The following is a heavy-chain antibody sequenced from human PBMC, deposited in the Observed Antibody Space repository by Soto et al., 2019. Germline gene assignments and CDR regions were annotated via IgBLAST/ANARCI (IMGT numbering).Heavy chain of an antibody. V-gene: IGHV1-69*01. CDR1: GGTFSSYV. J-gene: IGHJ6*02. Sequence: QAQLVQSGAEVKKPGSSVKVSCKASGGTFSSYVIGWVRQAPGQGLEWMGGIISIFGTTHYAQRFQGRVTITADESPSTAYMELSSLRSEDTAVYYCATPLAYAMRGWDGLDVWGQGTTVTVSS. CDR2: IISIFGTT. D-gene: IGHD2-8*01. CDR3: ATPLAYAMRGWDGLDV.